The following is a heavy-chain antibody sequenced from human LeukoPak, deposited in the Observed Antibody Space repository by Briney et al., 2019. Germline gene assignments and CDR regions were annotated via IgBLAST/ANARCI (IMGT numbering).Heavy chain of an antibody. J-gene: IGHJ4*02. V-gene: IGHV4-59*02. CDR2: IYNTET. Sequence: SETLSLTCTVSGGSVSNYYWSWIRQSPGKGLEWIGYIYNTETSYNPSLKSRVTISADTSKNQFSLKLYSVTAADTAVYYCATRKLGNDYWGQGTLVTVSS. D-gene: IGHD7-27*01. CDR3: ATRKLGNDY. CDR1: GGSVSNYY.